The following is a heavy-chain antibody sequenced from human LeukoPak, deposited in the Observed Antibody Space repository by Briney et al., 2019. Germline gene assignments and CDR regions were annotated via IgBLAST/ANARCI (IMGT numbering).Heavy chain of an antibody. V-gene: IGHV1-18*04. D-gene: IGHD6-19*01. CDR1: GYTFTSYG. CDR3: SAGYSSGLPFDY. Sequence: ASVKVSCKASGYTFTSYGISWVRQAPGQGLEWMGWISAYNGNTNYAQKLQGRVTMTTDTSTSTAYMELRSLGSDDTAVYYCSAGYSSGLPFDYWGQGTLVTVSS. J-gene: IGHJ4*02. CDR2: ISAYNGNT.